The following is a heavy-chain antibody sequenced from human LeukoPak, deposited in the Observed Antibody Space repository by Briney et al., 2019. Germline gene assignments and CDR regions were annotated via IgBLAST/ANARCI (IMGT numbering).Heavy chain of an antibody. Sequence: GGSLRLSCAASGFTFSAYYMSWIRQAPGKGLEWVSYISSSGSTIYYADSVKGRFTISRDNAKNSLYLQMNSLRAEDTAVYYCARAPSRSSGWADYWGQGTLVTVSS. J-gene: IGHJ4*02. D-gene: IGHD6-19*01. CDR2: ISSSGSTI. CDR3: ARAPSRSSGWADY. V-gene: IGHV3-11*01. CDR1: GFTFSAYY.